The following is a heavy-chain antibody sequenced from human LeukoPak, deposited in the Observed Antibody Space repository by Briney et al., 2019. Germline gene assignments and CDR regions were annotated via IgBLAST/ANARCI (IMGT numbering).Heavy chain of an antibody. CDR1: GGSISSYY. D-gene: IGHD4-17*01. CDR2: IYYSGST. Sequence: SETLSLTCTVSGGSISSYYWSWIRQPPGKGLEWIGYIYYSGSTNYNPSLKSRVTISVDTSKNQFSLKLSSVTAADTAVYYCARGIYGDYAPSSFDYWGQGTLVTVS. J-gene: IGHJ4*02. CDR3: ARGIYGDYAPSSFDY. V-gene: IGHV4-59*01.